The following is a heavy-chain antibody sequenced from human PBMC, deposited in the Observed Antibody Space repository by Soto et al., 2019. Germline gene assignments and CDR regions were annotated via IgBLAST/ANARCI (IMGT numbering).Heavy chain of an antibody. CDR2: INHSGST. J-gene: IGHJ5*02. V-gene: IGHV4-34*01. Sequence: SETLSLTCAVYGGSFSGYYLSWIRQPPGKGLEWIGEINHSGSTNYNPSLKSRVTISVDTSKNQFSLKLSSVTAADTALYYCARGLPPSIAARPLGWFDPWGQGTLVTVSS. CDR1: GGSFSGYY. D-gene: IGHD6-6*01. CDR3: ARGLPPSIAARPLGWFDP.